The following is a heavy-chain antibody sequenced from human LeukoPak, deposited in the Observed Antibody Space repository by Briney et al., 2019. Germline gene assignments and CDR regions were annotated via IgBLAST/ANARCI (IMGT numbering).Heavy chain of an antibody. V-gene: IGHV3-33*01. D-gene: IGHD3-22*01. CDR3: ARGDYYDSSGYSQYFQH. CDR1: GFSIKNYG. CDR2: IWYDGSNK. J-gene: IGHJ1*01. Sequence: SLRLSCAASGFSIKNYGFHWVRQAPGKGLEWVAVIWYDGSNKYYADSVKGRFTISRDNSKNTLYLQMNSLRAEDTAVYYCARGDYYDSSGYSQYFQHWGQGTLVTVSS.